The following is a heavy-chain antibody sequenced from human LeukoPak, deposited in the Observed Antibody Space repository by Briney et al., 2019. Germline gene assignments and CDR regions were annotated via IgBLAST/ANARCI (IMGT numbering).Heavy chain of an antibody. CDR1: GFIFSIYS. D-gene: IGHD1-26*01. CDR2: ISTSSATI. V-gene: IGHV3-48*01. Sequence: GSLRLSCAASGFIFSIYSMTWVRQTPGKGLEWVSYISTSSATIYYADSVKGRFTISRDNSKNTLYLQMNSLRAEDTAVYFCAKSQDGGRLFHFDYWGQGTLVTVSS. J-gene: IGHJ4*02. CDR3: AKSQDGGRLFHFDY.